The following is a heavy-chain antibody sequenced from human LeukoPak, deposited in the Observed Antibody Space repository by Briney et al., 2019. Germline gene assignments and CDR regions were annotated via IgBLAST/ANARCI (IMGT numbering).Heavy chain of an antibody. Sequence: SETLSLTCTVSGGSISSYYWSWIRQPPGKGLEWIGYIYYSGSTNYNPSLKSRVTISVNTSKNQFSLKLSSVTAADTAVYYCARDLRVNWFDPWGQGTLVTVSS. V-gene: IGHV4-59*01. J-gene: IGHJ5*02. CDR1: GGSISSYY. D-gene: IGHD3-10*01. CDR3: ARDLRVNWFDP. CDR2: IYYSGST.